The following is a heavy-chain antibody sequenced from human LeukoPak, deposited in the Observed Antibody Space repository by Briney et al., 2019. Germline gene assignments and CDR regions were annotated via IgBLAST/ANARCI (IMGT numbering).Heavy chain of an antibody. Sequence: ASVKVSCKASGGTFSSYAISWVRQAPGQGLEWMGGIIPIFGTANYAQKFQGRVTITADESTSTAYMELSSLRSEDTAVYYCARARLHYYDSSGYFDYWGQGTLVTVSS. CDR1: GGTFSSYA. D-gene: IGHD3-22*01. CDR3: ARARLHYYDSSGYFDY. CDR2: IIPIFGTA. V-gene: IGHV1-69*13. J-gene: IGHJ4*02.